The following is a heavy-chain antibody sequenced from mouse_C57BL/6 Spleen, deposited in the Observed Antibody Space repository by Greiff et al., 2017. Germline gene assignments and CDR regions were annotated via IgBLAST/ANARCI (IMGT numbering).Heavy chain of an antibody. CDR3: ALGSSYGYFDV. CDR1: GFTFSDYG. J-gene: IGHJ1*03. CDR2: ISSGSSTI. V-gene: IGHV5-17*01. Sequence: EVMLVESGGGLVKPGGSLKLSCAASGFTFSDYGMHWVRQAPEKGLEWVAYISSGSSTIYYADTVKGRFTISRDNAKNTLFLQMTSLRSEDTAMYYCALGSSYGYFDVWGTGTTVTVSS. D-gene: IGHD1-1*01.